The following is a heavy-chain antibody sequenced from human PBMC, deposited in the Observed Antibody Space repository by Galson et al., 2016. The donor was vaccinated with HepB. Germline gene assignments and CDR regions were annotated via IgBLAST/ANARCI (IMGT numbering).Heavy chain of an antibody. CDR3: ARDGGIPGAAFDI. CDR2: ISYDGSNQ. V-gene: IGHV3-33*05. Sequence: SLRLSCAASGFSFSIYGMHWVRQAPGKGLEWAAVISYDGSNQYYADSVKGRFTISRDNAKNSLYLQMNSLRDEDTAVYYCARDGGIPGAAFDIWGQGTMVTVSS. D-gene: IGHD3-16*01. CDR1: GFSFSIYG. J-gene: IGHJ3*02.